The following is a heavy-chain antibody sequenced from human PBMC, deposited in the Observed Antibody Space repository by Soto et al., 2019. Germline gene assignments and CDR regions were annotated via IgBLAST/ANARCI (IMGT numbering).Heavy chain of an antibody. V-gene: IGHV4-39*01. CDR2: IYYSGST. J-gene: IGHJ6*03. CDR3: AGREPDYYYMDV. Sequence: SETLSLTCTVSGGSISSSSYYWGWIRQPPGKGLEWIGSIYYSGSTYYNPSLKSRVTISVDTSKNQFSLKLSSVTAADTAVYYCAGREPDYYYMDVWGKGTTVTVSS. CDR1: GGSISSSSYY.